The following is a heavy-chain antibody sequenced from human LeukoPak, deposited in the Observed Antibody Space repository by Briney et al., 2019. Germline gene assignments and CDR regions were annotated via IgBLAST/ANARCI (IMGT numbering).Heavy chain of an antibody. CDR1: GGTFSSYA. J-gene: IGHJ6*02. CDR3: ARGGYCSSTSCYYYYDGMDV. D-gene: IGHD2-2*01. CDR2: IIPIFGTA. V-gene: IGHV1-69*01. Sequence: ASVKVSCKASGGTFSSYAISWVRQAPGQGLEWMGGIIPIFGTANYAQKFQGRVTITADESTSTAYMELSSLRSEDTAVYYCARGGYCSSTSCYYYYDGMDVWGQGTTVTVSS.